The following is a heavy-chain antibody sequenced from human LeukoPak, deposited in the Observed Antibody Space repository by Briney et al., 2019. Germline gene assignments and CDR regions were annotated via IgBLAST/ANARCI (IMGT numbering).Heavy chain of an antibody. V-gene: IGHV4-59*01. D-gene: IGHD6-13*01. Sequence: SETLSLTCTVSGGSISSYYWSWIRQPPGKGLEWIGYIYYSGSTNYNPSLKSRVTILVDTSKNQFSLKLSSVTAADTAVYYCARSDSSSWGYYYYYYMDVWGKGTTVTVSS. CDR1: GGSISSYY. J-gene: IGHJ6*03. CDR3: ARSDSSSWGYYYYYYMDV. CDR2: IYYSGST.